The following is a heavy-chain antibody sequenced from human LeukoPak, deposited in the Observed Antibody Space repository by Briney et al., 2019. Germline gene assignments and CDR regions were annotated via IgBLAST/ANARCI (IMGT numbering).Heavy chain of an antibody. Sequence: GGSLRLSCAASGFTFSNYAMSWVRQTPRKGLDWVSVTSSSGDTTHYADSVKGRFIISRDNSKNTLYLQMNSLRAEDTALYYCVKEAGTTLAGGFWGQGTMVSVSS. D-gene: IGHD1-7*01. CDR1: GFTFSNYA. CDR3: VKEAGTTLAGGF. V-gene: IGHV3-23*01. J-gene: IGHJ3*01. CDR2: TSSSGDTT.